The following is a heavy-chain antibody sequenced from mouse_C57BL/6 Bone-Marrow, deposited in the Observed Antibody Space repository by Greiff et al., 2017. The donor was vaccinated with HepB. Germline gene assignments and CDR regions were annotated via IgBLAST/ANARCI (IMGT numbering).Heavy chain of an antibody. CDR3: ARQGYSNYDY. J-gene: IGHJ2*01. D-gene: IGHD2-5*01. CDR1: GFTFSDYG. Sequence: DVHLVESGGGLVKPGGSLKLSCAASGFTFSDYGMHWVRQAPEKGLEWVAYISSGSSTIYYADTVKGRFTISRDNAKNTLFLQMTSLRSEDTAMYYCARQGYSNYDYWGQGTTLTVSS. V-gene: IGHV5-17*01. CDR2: ISSGSSTI.